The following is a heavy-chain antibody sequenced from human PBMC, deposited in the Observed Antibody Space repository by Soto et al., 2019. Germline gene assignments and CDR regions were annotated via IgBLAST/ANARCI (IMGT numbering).Heavy chain of an antibody. CDR3: ARPYCSGGSCYNWFDP. Sequence: RRLSCAASGFSFSSYWMSWVRQAPGKGLQWVANIKQDGSQKYYVDSVKGRFTIYRDNAKNSLYLQMNSLRAEDTAIYYCARPYCSGGSCYNWFDPWGQGTLVTV. CDR1: GFSFSSYW. CDR2: IKQDGSQK. J-gene: IGHJ5*02. D-gene: IGHD2-15*01. V-gene: IGHV3-7*03.